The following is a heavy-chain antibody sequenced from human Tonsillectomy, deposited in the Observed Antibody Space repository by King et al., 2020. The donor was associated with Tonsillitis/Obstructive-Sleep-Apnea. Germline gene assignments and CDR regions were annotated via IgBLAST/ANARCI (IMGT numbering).Heavy chain of an antibody. Sequence: VQLVESGGGLIQPGGSLRLSCAASGFTVSSNYMSWVRQAPGKGLEWVSVIYSGGSTYYADSVKGRFTIARDNSKNTLYLQMNSLRAEDTAVYYCASLPAPCSSTSCPDYWGQGTLVTVSA. V-gene: IGHV3-53*01. CDR1: GFTVSSNY. J-gene: IGHJ4*02. CDR2: IYSGGST. CDR3: ASLPAPCSSTSCPDY. D-gene: IGHD2-2*01.